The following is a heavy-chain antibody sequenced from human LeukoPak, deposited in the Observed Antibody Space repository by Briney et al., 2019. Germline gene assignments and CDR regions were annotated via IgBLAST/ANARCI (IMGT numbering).Heavy chain of an antibody. Sequence: GGSLRLSCAASGFTVSSNYMSWVRQAPGKGLEWVSAISGSGGSTYYADSVKGRFTISRDNSKNTLYLQMNSLRAEDTAVYYCAKVFRGKRWFGGDYFDYWGQGTLVTVSS. V-gene: IGHV3-23*01. CDR1: GFTVSSNY. D-gene: IGHD3-10*01. CDR3: AKVFRGKRWFGGDYFDY. CDR2: ISGSGGST. J-gene: IGHJ4*02.